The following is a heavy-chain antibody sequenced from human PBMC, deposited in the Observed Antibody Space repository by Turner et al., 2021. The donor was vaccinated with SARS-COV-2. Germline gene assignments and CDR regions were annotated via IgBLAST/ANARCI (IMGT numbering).Heavy chain of an antibody. D-gene: IGHD2-15*01. Sequence: EVQLVKSGGGLLRPGESLRLYCAASGLTFGPYDMHWVSQPTGQSLEWVSAIGVIGDTYYSGAVNGRFTIARENARNSLYLQINSLRAEDTAVYYCVREYCGVGICPGFYDFDFWGQGPLVTVSS. CDR1: GLTFGPYD. CDR2: IGVIGDT. CDR3: VREYCGVGICPGFYDFDF. V-gene: IGHV3-13*01. J-gene: IGHJ4*02.